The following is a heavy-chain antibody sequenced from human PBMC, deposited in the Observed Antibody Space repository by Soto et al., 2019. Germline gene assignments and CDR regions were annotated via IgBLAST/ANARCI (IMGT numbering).Heavy chain of an antibody. CDR2: INPSGGST. D-gene: IGHD2-15*01. Sequence: ASVKVSCKASGYTFTSYYMHWVRQAPGQGLEWMGIINPSGGSTSYAQKFQGRVTMTRDTSTSTVYMELSSLRSEDTAVYYCARTTRGYCSGGSCYAGKKNWFDPWGQGTLVTV. J-gene: IGHJ5*02. CDR3: ARTTRGYCSGGSCYAGKKNWFDP. CDR1: GYTFTSYY. V-gene: IGHV1-46*01.